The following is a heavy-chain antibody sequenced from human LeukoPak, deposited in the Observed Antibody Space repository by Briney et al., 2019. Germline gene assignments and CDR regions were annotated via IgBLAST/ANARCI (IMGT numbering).Heavy chain of an antibody. CDR1: GYSFTSYW. J-gene: IGHJ4*02. D-gene: IGHD3-22*01. Sequence: GESLKISCKGSGYSFTSYWIGWVRQMPGKGLEWMGIIYPGDSDTRYSPSFQGQVTISADKSIRTAYLQWSSLKASDTATYYCARRYYDSSGYYSPFDYWGQGTLVTVSS. CDR2: IYPGDSDT. CDR3: ARRYYDSSGYYSPFDY. V-gene: IGHV5-51*01.